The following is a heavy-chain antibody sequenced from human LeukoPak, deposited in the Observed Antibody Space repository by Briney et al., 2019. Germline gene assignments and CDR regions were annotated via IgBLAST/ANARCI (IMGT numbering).Heavy chain of an antibody. Sequence: GGSLRLSCAASGFTFSSYAMHWVRQAPGKGLEWVAVISYDGSNKYYADSVKGRFTISRDNSKNTLYLQMNSLRAEDTAVYYCARGPRGGYNWFDPWGQGTLVTVSS. CDR1: GFTFSSYA. V-gene: IGHV3-30-3*01. J-gene: IGHJ5*02. D-gene: IGHD3-10*01. CDR2: ISYDGSNK. CDR3: ARGPRGGYNWFDP.